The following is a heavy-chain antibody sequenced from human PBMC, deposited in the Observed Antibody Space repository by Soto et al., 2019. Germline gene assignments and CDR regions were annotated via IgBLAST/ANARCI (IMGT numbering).Heavy chain of an antibody. D-gene: IGHD3-22*01. CDR3: AKRLTMIVANYFDY. CDR2: ISGGGGST. Sequence: GGSLRLSCTFSGFTFSSYTMSWVRQAPGKGLEWVSAISGGGGSTYYADSVKGRFTISRDNSKNTLYLQMNSLRGEDTAVYYCAKRLTMIVANYFDYWGQGTLVTVSS. CDR1: GFTFSSYT. J-gene: IGHJ4*02. V-gene: IGHV3-23*01.